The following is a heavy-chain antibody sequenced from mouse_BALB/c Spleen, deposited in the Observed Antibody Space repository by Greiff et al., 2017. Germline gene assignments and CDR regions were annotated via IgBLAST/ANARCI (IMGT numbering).Heavy chain of an antibody. CDR2: IRLKSNNYAT. CDR1: GFTFSNYW. V-gene: IGHV6-6*02. D-gene: IGHD2-3*01. CDR3: TRDGYYHYYAMDY. J-gene: IGHJ4*01. Sequence: KLVESGGGLVQPGGSMKLSCVASGFTFSNYWMNWVRQSPEKGLEWVAEIRLKSNNYATHYAESVKGRFTISRDDSKSSVYLQMNNLRAEDTGIYYCTRDGYYHYYAMDYWGQGTSVTVSS.